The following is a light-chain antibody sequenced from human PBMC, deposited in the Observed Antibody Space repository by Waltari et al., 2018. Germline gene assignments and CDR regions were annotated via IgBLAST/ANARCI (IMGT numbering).Light chain of an antibody. V-gene: IGLV2-23*01. J-gene: IGLJ3*02. Sequence: QSALTQPASVSGSPAQPITLSCTVTSSYNLDPWYQQYPGEAPKVVIFEDTKRPSGVSNRFSASKSGNTASLTISGLQAEDEADYYCCSHTGSNTWVFGGGTKVTVL. CDR3: CSHTGSNTWV. CDR1: SSYNL. CDR2: EDT.